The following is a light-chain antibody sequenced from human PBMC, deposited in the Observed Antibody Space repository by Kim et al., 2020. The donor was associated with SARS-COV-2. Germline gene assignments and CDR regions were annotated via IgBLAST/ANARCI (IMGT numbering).Light chain of an antibody. J-gene: IGLJ3*02. CDR2: VASSGTY. CDR1: SGHSGYV. CDR3: ETWDSSTRV. V-gene: IGLV4-60*03. Sequence: QPVLTQSSPASASLGSSVKLTCTLDSGHSGYVIAWHQQQPGKAPRYLMKVASSGTYNKGSEVPNRFSGSSSGADRYLAISSLQSEDEADYYCETWDSSTRVFGGGTQLTVL.